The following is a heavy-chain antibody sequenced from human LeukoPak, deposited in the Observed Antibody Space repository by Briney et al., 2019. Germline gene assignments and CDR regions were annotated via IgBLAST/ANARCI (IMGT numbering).Heavy chain of an antibody. V-gene: IGHV3-21*01. D-gene: IGHD6-19*01. CDR1: GFTFSSYS. Sequence: GGSLRLSCAASGFTFSSYSMNWVRQAPGKGLEWVSSISSSRGYIYYADSVKGRFTISRDNAKNSLYLQMNSLRAEDTAVYYCARAYSSGHFDYWGQGTLVTVSS. CDR2: ISSSRGYI. CDR3: ARAYSSGHFDY. J-gene: IGHJ4*02.